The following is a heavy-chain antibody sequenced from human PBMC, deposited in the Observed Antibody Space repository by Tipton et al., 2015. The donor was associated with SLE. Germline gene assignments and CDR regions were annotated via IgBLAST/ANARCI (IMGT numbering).Heavy chain of an antibody. CDR3: AREGVAAGAFDI. D-gene: IGHD3-3*01. Sequence: SLRLSCAASGFTFSSYAMSWVRQAPGKGLEWVAVISYDGSNKYYADSAKGRFTISRDNSKNTLYLQMNSLRAEDTAVYYCAREGVAAGAFDIWGQGTMVTVSS. CDR2: ISYDGSNK. V-gene: IGHV3-30-3*01. CDR1: GFTFSSYA. J-gene: IGHJ3*02.